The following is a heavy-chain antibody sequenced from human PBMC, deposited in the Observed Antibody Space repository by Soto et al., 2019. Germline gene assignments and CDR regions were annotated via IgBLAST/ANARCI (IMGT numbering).Heavy chain of an antibody. V-gene: IGHV3-7*01. CDR3: ARVDRIAAAGTHAFDI. Sequence: GGSLRLSCAASGFTFSSYWMSWVRQAPGKGLEWVANIKQDGSEKYYVDSVKGRFTISRDNAKNSLYLQMNSLRAEDTAEYYCARVDRIAAAGTHAFDIGGQGTMVTVSS. D-gene: IGHD6-13*01. CDR2: IKQDGSEK. J-gene: IGHJ3*02. CDR1: GFTFSSYW.